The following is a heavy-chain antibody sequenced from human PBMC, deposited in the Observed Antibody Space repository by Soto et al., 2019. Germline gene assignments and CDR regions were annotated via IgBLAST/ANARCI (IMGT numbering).Heavy chain of an antibody. V-gene: IGHV3-7*03. Sequence: QPGGSLRLSCVTYGLTFTDYWMSWVRQAPGKGLEWVANIKQDESEKNYLDSVKGRFTIPRDNAKNSLYLQMNSLRSEDTAVYYCASDRFRGTYYLRGVTYFFEEWGQGAPVTVSS. J-gene: IGHJ4*02. D-gene: IGHD1-26*01. CDR3: ASDRFRGTYYLRGVTYFFEE. CDR1: GLTFTDYW. CDR2: IKQDESEK.